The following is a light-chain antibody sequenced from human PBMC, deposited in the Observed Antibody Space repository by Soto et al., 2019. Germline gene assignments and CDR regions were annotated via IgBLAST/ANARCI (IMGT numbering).Light chain of an antibody. CDR3: QQYDSSPPNT. CDR2: DAS. CDR1: LIVTSGH. V-gene: IGKV3-20*01. J-gene: IGKJ2*01. Sequence: IVLTQSPGTLYLSPGERATLSCRASLIVTSGHLAWYQQKPGQAPKLLMYDASIRATGIPDRFSGSGSGADFTLTISRLEPEDFALYYCQQYDSSPPNTFGQGTRLELK.